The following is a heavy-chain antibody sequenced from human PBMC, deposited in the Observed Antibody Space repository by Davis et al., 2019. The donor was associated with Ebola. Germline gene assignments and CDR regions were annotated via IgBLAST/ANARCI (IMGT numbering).Heavy chain of an antibody. CDR2: INPSGGST. V-gene: IGHV1-46*01. CDR3: ARAGLRPYYGMDV. J-gene: IGHJ6*02. CDR1: GYTFTSYY. D-gene: IGHD4-17*01. Sequence: AASVKVSCKASGYTFTSYYMHWVRQAPGQGLEWMGIINPSGGSTSYAQKFQGRVTMTRDTSTSTVYMELSSLRSDDTAVYYCARAGLRPYYGMDVWGQGTTVTVSS.